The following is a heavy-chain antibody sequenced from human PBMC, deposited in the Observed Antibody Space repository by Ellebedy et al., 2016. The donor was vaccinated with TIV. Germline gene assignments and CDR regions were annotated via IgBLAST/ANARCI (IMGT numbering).Heavy chain of an antibody. CDR1: GGTFSSHA. Sequence: ASVKVSCKASGGTFSSHAISWVRQAPGQGLEWMGRIIPILGIANYAQKFQGRVTITADKSTSTVYMELSSLRSEDTAVYYCARDNGPSAGIPPYYYFDYWGQGTLVTVSS. J-gene: IGHJ4*02. D-gene: IGHD6-19*01. CDR2: IIPILGIA. CDR3: ARDNGPSAGIPPYYYFDY. V-gene: IGHV1-69*04.